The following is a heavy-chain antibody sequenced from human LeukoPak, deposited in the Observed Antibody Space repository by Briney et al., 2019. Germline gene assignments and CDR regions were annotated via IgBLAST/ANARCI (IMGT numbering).Heavy chain of an antibody. CDR3: AGKYYYDTSGYFYVDW. J-gene: IGHJ4*02. Sequence: PSETLSLTCSVSGYSISSGYYWGWIRQPPGKGLEWIGSVYHSGSTIYNPSLESRVTISMDTTRNQFSLKLTSVTTADTAVYYCAGKYYYDTSGYFYVDWWGQGTLVTVSS. CDR2: VYHSGST. V-gene: IGHV4-38-2*02. D-gene: IGHD3-22*01. CDR1: GYSISSGYY.